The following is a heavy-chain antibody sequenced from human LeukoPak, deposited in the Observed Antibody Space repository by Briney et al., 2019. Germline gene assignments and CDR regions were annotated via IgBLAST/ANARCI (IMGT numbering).Heavy chain of an antibody. CDR1: GGTFSSYA. J-gene: IGHJ6*02. Sequence: SVKVSCKASGGTFSSYAISWVRQAPGQGLEWMGGIIPIFGTANYAQKFQGRVTITADESTSTAYMELSSLRSEDTAVYYCARDWSLLSGSCDEYYYYGMDVWGQGTTVTVSS. V-gene: IGHV1-69*13. CDR2: IIPIFGTA. CDR3: ARDWSLLSGSCDEYYYYGMDV. D-gene: IGHD1-26*01.